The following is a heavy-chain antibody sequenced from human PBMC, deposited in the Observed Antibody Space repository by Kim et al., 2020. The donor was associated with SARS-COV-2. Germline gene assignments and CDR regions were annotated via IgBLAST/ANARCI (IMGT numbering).Heavy chain of an antibody. CDR1: GFTVSSNY. CDR2: IYSGGST. CDR3: ARGGPPGSGWYWGLDY. J-gene: IGHJ4*02. V-gene: IGHV3-53*01. Sequence: GGSLRLSCAASGFTVSSNYMSWVRQAPGKGLEWVSVIYSGGSTYYADSVKGRFTISRDNSKNTLYLQMNSLRAEDTAVYYCARGGPPGSGWYWGLDYWGQGTLVTVSS. D-gene: IGHD6-19*01.